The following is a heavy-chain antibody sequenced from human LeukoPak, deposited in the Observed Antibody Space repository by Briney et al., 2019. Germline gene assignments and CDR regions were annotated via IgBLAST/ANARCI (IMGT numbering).Heavy chain of an antibody. Sequence: GGSLRLSCAASGFTFSGSWIHWVRQAPGKGLLWVSLINHDGSNINYADSVKGRFTISRDTAKNTLYLQMNSLRAEDTAVYYCARAGPNWRIDHWGQGTLVTVSS. V-gene: IGHV3-74*01. CDR3: ARAGPNWRIDH. CDR1: GFTFSGSW. CDR2: INHDGSNI. J-gene: IGHJ4*02. D-gene: IGHD1-1*01.